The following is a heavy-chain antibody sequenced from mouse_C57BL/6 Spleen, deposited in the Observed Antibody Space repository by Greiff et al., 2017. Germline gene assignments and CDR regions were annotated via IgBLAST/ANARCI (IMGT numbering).Heavy chain of an antibody. CDR1: GFTFSSYA. V-gene: IGHV5-9-1*02. CDR2: ISSGGDYI. Sequence: EVKLMESGEGLVKPGGSLKLSCAASGFTFSSYAMSWVRQTTEKRLEWVAYISSGGDYIDYADTVKGRFTISRDNARNTLYLQMSSLKSEDTAMYYCTRDPRCMDYWGQGTSVTVSS. J-gene: IGHJ4*01. CDR3: TRDPRCMDY.